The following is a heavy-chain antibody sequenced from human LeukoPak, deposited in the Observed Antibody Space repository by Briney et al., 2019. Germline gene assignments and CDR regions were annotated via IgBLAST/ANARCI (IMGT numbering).Heavy chain of an antibody. CDR2: ISGSGGNT. J-gene: IGHJ4*02. V-gene: IGHV3-23*01. Sequence: GGSLRLSCAASGFSFSSYAMSWVRQVPGKGLDWVSAISGSGGNTYYADSVRGRFTISRDNSHNTLFLQMNSLRAAHPAVYYCAQQGIVLAPLDWGQGTLATVSS. CDR3: AQQGIVLAPLD. CDR1: GFSFSSYA. D-gene: IGHD3-22*01.